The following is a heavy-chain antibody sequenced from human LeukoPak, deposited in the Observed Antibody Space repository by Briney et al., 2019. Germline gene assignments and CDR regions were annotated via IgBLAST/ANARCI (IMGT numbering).Heavy chain of an antibody. CDR1: GGSFSGYY. CDR3: ARDYLYCGGDCFVDD. J-gene: IGHJ4*02. Sequence: SETLSLTCAVYGGSFSGYYWSWIRQPPGKGLEWIGEINHSGSTNYNPSLKSRVTISVDTSKNQFSLKLSSVTAEDTAVYYCARDYLYCGGDCFVDDWGQGTLVTVSS. D-gene: IGHD2-21*02. CDR2: INHSGST. V-gene: IGHV4-34*01.